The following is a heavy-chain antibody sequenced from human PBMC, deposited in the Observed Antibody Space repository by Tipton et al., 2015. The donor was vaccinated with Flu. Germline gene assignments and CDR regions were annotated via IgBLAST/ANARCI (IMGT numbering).Heavy chain of an antibody. Sequence: MQLVQSGAEVKKPGESLKISCKGSGYSFTSYWIGWVRQMPGKGLEWMGIIYPGDSDTRYSPSFQGQVTISADKSISTACLQWSSLKASDTAMYYCARRWVDYYDSSGLFDYWGQGTLVTVSS. CDR2: IYPGDSDT. CDR3: ARRWVDYYDSSGLFDY. CDR1: GYSFTSYW. V-gene: IGHV5-51*01. D-gene: IGHD3-22*01. J-gene: IGHJ4*02.